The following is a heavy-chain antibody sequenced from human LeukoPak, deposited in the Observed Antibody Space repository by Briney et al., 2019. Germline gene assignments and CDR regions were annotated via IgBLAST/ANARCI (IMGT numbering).Heavy chain of an antibody. CDR2: IYPGNSDI. D-gene: IGHD2-2*01. CDR3: ARHLSSITSSPNY. J-gene: IGHJ4*02. Sequence: GASLKISCKGSGYSFASYWIAWVRQMPGKGLEWMGVIYPGNSDITYSPSFQGQVTISADKSVSTAYLQWTSLKASDTAIYYCARHLSSITSSPNYWGQGTPVTVSS. V-gene: IGHV5-51*01. CDR1: GYSFASYW.